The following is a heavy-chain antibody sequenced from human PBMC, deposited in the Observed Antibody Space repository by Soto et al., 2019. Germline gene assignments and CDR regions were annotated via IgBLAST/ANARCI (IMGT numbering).Heavy chain of an antibody. CDR3: TRDTTGPDDH. V-gene: IGHV3-74*01. Sequence: GGSLRLSCAASGFTLSRYWVHWVRQVPGKGLVWVSRINPDGSTTNYADSVKGRFTVSRDNAKNTVYLHMNSLRAGDTAVYYCTRDTTGPDDHWGQGTLVTVSS. CDR2: INPDGSTT. D-gene: IGHD1-1*01. J-gene: IGHJ4*02. CDR1: GFTLSRYW.